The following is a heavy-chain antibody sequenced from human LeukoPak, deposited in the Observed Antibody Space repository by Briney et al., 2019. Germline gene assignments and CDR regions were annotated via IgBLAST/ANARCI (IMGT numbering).Heavy chain of an antibody. J-gene: IGHJ4*02. V-gene: IGHV3-33*01. Sequence: GGSLRLSCAASGFTFSSYGMHWVRQAPGKGLKWVAVIWYDGSNKYYADSVKGRFTISRDNSKNTLYLQMNGLRAEDTAVYYCARDRRVVVAAPTYYFDYWGQGTLVTVSS. CDR1: GFTFSSYG. CDR2: IWYDGSNK. CDR3: ARDRRVVVAAPTYYFDY. D-gene: IGHD2-15*01.